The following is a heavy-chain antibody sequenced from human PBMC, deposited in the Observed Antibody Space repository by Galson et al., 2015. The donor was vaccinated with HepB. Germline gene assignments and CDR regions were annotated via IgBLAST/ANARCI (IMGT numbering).Heavy chain of an antibody. CDR3: ARGGGELVYYFDY. CDR2: IWYDGSNK. Sequence: SLRLSCAASGFTFSSYGMHWVRQAPGKGLEWVAVIWYDGSNKYYADSVKGRFTISRDNSKNTLYLQMNSLRAEDTAVYYCARGGGELVYYFDYWGQGTLVTVSS. D-gene: IGHD6-13*01. V-gene: IGHV3-33*01. J-gene: IGHJ4*02. CDR1: GFTFSSYG.